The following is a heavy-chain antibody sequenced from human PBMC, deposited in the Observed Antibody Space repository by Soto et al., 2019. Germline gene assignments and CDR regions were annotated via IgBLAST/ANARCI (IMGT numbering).Heavy chain of an antibody. V-gene: IGHV3-23*01. J-gene: IGHJ4*02. CDR2: ISGSGGST. D-gene: IGHD2-2*02. CDR1: GFTFSSYA. Sequence: GGSLRLSCAASGFTFSSYAMSWVRQAPGKGLEWVSAISGSGGSTYYADSVKGRFTISRDNSKNTLYLQMNSLRAEDTAVYYCAKLSRIVVVPAAIVEWGQGTLVTVSS. CDR3: AKLSRIVVVPAAIVE.